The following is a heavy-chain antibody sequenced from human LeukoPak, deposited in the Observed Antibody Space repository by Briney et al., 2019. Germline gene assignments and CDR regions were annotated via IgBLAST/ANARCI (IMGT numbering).Heavy chain of an antibody. CDR3: ARGLYSSGWALFDY. J-gene: IGHJ4*02. CDR2: IYYSGST. CDR1: GGSICSYY. Sequence: SETLSLTCTVSGGSICSYYWSWIRPPPGKGLEWIGYIYYSGSTNYTPSLKSRVTISVDTSKNQFSLKLSSVTAADTAVYYCARGLYSSGWALFDYWGQGTLVTVSS. D-gene: IGHD6-19*01. V-gene: IGHV4-59*01.